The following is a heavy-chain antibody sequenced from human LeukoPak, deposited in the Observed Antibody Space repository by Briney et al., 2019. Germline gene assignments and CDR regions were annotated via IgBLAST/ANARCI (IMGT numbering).Heavy chain of an antibody. J-gene: IGHJ3*02. CDR1: GGSISSDH. Sequence: QPSETLSLTCTVSGGSISSDHWNWIRQPPGKGLEWIGCFYYSGSTYYNPSLKSRVTISVDMSKSQFSLRLTSVTAADTAVYYCARKNDFDIWGQGTLVTVSS. CDR2: FYYSGST. D-gene: IGHD2/OR15-2a*01. CDR3: ARKNDFDI. V-gene: IGHV4-59*01.